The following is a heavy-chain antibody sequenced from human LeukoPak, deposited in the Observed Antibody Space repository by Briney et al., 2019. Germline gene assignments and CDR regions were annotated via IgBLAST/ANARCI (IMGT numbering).Heavy chain of an antibody. Sequence: GGSLRLSCAASGFSFSTYGMRWVRQAPGKGLEWVAVISYDGSDQYYADSVKGRFTVSRDNPKNTLYLQMNSLRAEDTAVYYCAKLGCSSTRCYINYWGQGTLVTVSS. CDR2: ISYDGSDQ. CDR3: AKLGCSSTRCYINY. D-gene: IGHD2-2*01. J-gene: IGHJ4*02. V-gene: IGHV3-30*18. CDR1: GFSFSTYG.